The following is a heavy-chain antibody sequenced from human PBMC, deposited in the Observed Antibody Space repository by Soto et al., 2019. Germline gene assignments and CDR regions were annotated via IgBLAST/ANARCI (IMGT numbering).Heavy chain of an antibody. CDR2: MSPNGNNQ. D-gene: IGHD3-22*01. V-gene: IGHV3-30-3*01. J-gene: IGHJ4*02. Sequence: PGGSLRLSCAAPGFTFSIYALHWVRQAPGKGLEWVAVMSPNGNNQYYADSVKDRFTISRDTSKSTLYLQMTSLRPDDTAVYYCATGANFYYDTSRYWGQGTRVTVSS. CDR3: ATGANFYYDTSRY. CDR1: GFTFSIYA.